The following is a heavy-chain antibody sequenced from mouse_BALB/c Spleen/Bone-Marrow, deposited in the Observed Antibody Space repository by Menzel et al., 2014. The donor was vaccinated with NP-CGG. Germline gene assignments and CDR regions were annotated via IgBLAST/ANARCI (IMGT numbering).Heavy chain of an antibody. V-gene: IGHV5-9-3*01. CDR1: GFTFSSYA. CDR2: ISSGGSYT. J-gene: IGHJ3*01. D-gene: IGHD2-14*01. Sequence: DVQLQESGGGLVKPGGSLKLSCAASGFTFSSYAMSWVRQTPEHRLEWVATISSGGSYTYYPASVQGRFTISRDTAYNTLYLQKSSLRSEDTAKYYWARHREVGPFAYWGQGTLVTVSA. CDR3: ARHREVGPFAY.